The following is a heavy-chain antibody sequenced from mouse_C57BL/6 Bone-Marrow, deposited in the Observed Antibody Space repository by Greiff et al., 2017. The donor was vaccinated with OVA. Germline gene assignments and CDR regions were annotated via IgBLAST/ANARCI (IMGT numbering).Heavy chain of an antibody. CDR1: GYTFTSYW. V-gene: IGHV1-50*01. CDR3: AREDDGYPFDY. CDR2: IDPSDSYT. D-gene: IGHD2-3*01. J-gene: IGHJ2*01. Sequence: VQLQQPGAELVKPGASVKLSCKASGYTFTSYWMQWVKQRPGQGLEWIGEIDPSDSYTNYNQKFKGKATLTVDTSSSTAYRLLSSLTSEDSAVYYCAREDDGYPFDYWGQGTTLTVSS.